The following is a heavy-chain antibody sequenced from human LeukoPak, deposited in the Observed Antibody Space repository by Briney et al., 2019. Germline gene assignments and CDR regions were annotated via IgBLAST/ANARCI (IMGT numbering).Heavy chain of an antibody. CDR1: GGSISSYY. CDR2: IYHSGST. CDR3: ARSRGPNPTYYYYYMDV. V-gene: IGHV4-38-2*02. J-gene: IGHJ6*03. Sequence: SETLSLTCTVSGGSISSYYWGWIRQPPGKGLEWIGSIYHSGSTYYNPSLKSRVTISVDTSKNQFSLKLSSVTAADTAVYYCARSRGPNPTYYYYYMDVWGKGTTITVSS.